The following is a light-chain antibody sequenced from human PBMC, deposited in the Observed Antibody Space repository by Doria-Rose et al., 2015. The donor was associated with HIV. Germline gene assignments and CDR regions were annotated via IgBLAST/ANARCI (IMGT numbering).Light chain of an antibody. CDR3: HQYGTSWT. V-gene: IGKV3-20*01. J-gene: IGKJ1*01. CDR2: DGS. CDR1: QSFSSTY. Sequence: DIVLTQSPGTLSLSPGERATLSCRASQSFSSTYLAWYQQKPGQAPSLLIYDGSTGATGIPDRFSASGSGTDFTLTINRLEPEDLALYYCHQYGTSWTFGQGTKVEI.